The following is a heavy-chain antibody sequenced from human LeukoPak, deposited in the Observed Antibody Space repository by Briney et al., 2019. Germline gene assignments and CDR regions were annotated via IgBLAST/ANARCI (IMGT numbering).Heavy chain of an antibody. J-gene: IGHJ4*02. CDR3: ARDRTKYCRSTSCPLDY. D-gene: IGHD2-2*01. V-gene: IGHV1-18*01. Sequence: ASVKVSCKTSGYTFINYGLTWVRQAPGQGLEWMGWISTYNGNTNYAQKLQGRVTMTTDTSTSTAYMELRSLRSDDTAVYYCARDRTKYCRSTSCPLDYWGQGTLVTVSS. CDR2: ISTYNGNT. CDR1: GYTFINYG.